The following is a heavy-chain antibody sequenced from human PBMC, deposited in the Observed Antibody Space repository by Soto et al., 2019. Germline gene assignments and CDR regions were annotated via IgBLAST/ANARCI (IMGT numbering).Heavy chain of an antibody. Sequence: QVQLVESGGGVVQPGRSLRLSCAASGFTFSDYAMHWVRQAPGKGLEWVTLISYDGRDKYYPDSVKGRFTFSRDNSKNTLYLQMNSLKPEDTAVYYCARDAETVTTAYYFDYWGQGALVTVSS. CDR3: ARDAETVTTAYYFDY. CDR2: ISYDGRDK. J-gene: IGHJ4*02. V-gene: IGHV3-30*04. D-gene: IGHD4-17*01. CDR1: GFTFSDYA.